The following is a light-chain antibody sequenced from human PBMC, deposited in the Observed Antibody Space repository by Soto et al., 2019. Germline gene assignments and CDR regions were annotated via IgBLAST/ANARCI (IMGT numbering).Light chain of an antibody. V-gene: IGLV1-44*01. CDR2: NDN. CDR1: SSNNGINT. J-gene: IGLJ1*01. Sequence: QSVVTQPPSPSKTPGQRVTTSCTGSSSNNGINTVDWFQQLPGAAPKLLIYNDNMRPSGSPDRLPGSRSCMSAPITISNPQSEDESDYYCAAWHDSLNGYVFGTGTKVTV. CDR3: AAWHDSLNGYV.